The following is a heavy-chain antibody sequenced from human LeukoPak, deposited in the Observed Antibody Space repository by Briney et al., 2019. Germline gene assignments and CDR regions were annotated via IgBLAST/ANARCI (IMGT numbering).Heavy chain of an antibody. D-gene: IGHD4-11*01. CDR2: INHSGST. CDR3: AGKVYSVDY. CDR1: GGSFSGYY. Sequence: SETLSLTCAVYGGSFSGYYWSWIRQPPGKGLEWIGEINHSGSTNYNPSLKRRATISVDTSKNQFSLKLSSVTAADTAVYYCAGKVYSVDYWGQGTLVTVSS. J-gene: IGHJ4*02. V-gene: IGHV4-34*01.